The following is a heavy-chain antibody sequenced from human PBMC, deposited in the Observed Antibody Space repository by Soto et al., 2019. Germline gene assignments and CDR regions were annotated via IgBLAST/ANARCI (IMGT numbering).Heavy chain of an antibody. Sequence: GASVKVSCKASGYTFTSYGISWVRQAPGPGLEWMGWMNPNSGDTDYAQKLQGRVTMTTDTSTSTAYMELRSLRSDDTAVYYCARGRYIVATILSYMDVWGKGTTVTVSS. CDR1: GYTFTSYG. V-gene: IGHV1-18*01. CDR3: ARGRYIVATILSYMDV. J-gene: IGHJ6*03. CDR2: MNPNSGDT. D-gene: IGHD5-12*01.